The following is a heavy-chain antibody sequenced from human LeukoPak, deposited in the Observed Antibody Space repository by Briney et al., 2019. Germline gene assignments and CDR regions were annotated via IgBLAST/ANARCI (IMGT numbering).Heavy chain of an antibody. CDR1: GFTFSSYW. CDR3: AKGTNCSSTSCYLLYYYYGMDV. J-gene: IGHJ6*02. Sequence: GGSLRLSCAASGFTFSSYWMSWVRQAPGKGLEWVANIKQDGSEKYYVDSVKGRFTISRDNAKNSLYLQMNSLRAEDTAVYYCAKGTNCSSTSCYLLYYYYGMDVWGQGTTVTVSS. CDR2: IKQDGSEK. V-gene: IGHV3-7*03. D-gene: IGHD2-2*01.